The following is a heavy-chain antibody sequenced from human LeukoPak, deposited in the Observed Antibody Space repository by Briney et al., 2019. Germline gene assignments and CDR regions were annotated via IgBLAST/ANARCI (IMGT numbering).Heavy chain of an antibody. V-gene: IGHV4-61*08. Sequence: SETLSLTCTVSGDPISSHSGYKWNWIRQAPGKGLEWTGYVYYSGTTSYNPSVNSRVTISVDTSKNQFSLKLTSVTAADTAVYYCAREWSAFDHWGQGTLVTVSS. CDR2: VYYSGTT. CDR1: GDPISSHSGYK. CDR3: AREWSAFDH. D-gene: IGHD3-3*01. J-gene: IGHJ4*02.